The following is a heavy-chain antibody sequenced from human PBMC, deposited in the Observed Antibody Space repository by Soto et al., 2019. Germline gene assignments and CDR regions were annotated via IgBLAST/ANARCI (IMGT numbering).Heavy chain of an antibody. V-gene: IGHV4-61*08. Sequence: SETLSLTCTVSGGSISSGGYYWSWIRQHPGKGLEWIGYIYYSGSTNYNPSLKSRVTISVDTSKNQFSLKLSSVTAADTAVYYCARGNDYGDYFDYWGQGTLVTVSS. CDR2: IYYSGST. CDR1: GGSISSGGYY. J-gene: IGHJ4*02. D-gene: IGHD4-17*01. CDR3: ARGNDYGDYFDY.